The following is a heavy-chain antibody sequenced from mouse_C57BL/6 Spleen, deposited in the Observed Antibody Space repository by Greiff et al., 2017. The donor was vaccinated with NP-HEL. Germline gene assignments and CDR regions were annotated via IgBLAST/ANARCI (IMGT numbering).Heavy chain of an antibody. CDR3: ARSVYDYDPWFAY. J-gene: IGHJ3*01. V-gene: IGHV1-53*01. Sequence: QVGTELVKPGASVKLSCKASGYTFTSYWMHWVKQRPGQGLEWIGNINPSNGGTNYNEKFKSKATLTVDKSSSTAYMQLSSLTSEDSAVYCCARSVYDYDPWFAYWGQGTLVTVSA. CDR2: INPSNGGT. CDR1: GYTFTSYW. D-gene: IGHD2-4*01.